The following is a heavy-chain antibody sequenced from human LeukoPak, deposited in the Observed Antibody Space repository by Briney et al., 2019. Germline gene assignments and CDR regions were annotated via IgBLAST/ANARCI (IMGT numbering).Heavy chain of an antibody. CDR1: GFTFSNYN. Sequence: GGSLRLSCAASGFTFSNYNMNWFGKAPGKGLKWVSYISSSSSEYYTDSVKGRFTISRDNAKNSLYLKMNSLRDEDTAVYYCARADVVPFAPSQKNWFDPWGQGTLVTVSS. V-gene: IGHV3-48*02. J-gene: IGHJ5*02. CDR3: ARADVVPFAPSQKNWFDP. D-gene: IGHD2-2*01. CDR2: ISSSSSE.